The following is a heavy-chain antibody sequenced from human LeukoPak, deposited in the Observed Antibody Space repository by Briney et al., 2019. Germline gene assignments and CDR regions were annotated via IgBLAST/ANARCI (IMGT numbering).Heavy chain of an antibody. CDR3: ATTPSIVGAHYFDY. V-gene: IGHV1-69*02. CDR2: IIPVVGT. J-gene: IGHJ4*02. Sequence: ASVKVSCKASGGTFTIHTITWVRQAPGQGLEWMRRIIPVVGTHCAQKFQGRVTMTEDTSTDTAYMEPSSLRSEDTAVYYCATTPSIVGAHYFDYWGQGTLVTVSS. CDR1: GGTFTIHT. D-gene: IGHD1-26*01.